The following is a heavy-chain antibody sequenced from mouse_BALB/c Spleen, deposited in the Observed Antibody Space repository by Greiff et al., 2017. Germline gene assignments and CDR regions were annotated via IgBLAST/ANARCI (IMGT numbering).Heavy chain of an antibody. D-gene: IGHD3-3*01. J-gene: IGHJ3*01. V-gene: IGHV5-9-4*01. Sequence: EVKLVESGGGLVKPGGSLKLSCAASGFTFSSYAMSWVRQSPEKRLEWVAEISSGGSYTYYPDTVTGRFTISRDNAKNTLYLEMSSLRAEDTARYYCARDEGGSLFAYWGQGTLVTVSA. CDR1: GFTFSSYA. CDR2: ISSGGSYT. CDR3: ARDEGGSLFAY.